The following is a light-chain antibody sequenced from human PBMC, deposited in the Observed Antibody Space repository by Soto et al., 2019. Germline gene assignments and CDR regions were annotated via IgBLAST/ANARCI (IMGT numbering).Light chain of an antibody. Sequence: SALPQPPSVTVVPGQRVTISCTGSSSNIGAGYDVHWYQQLPGTAPKLLIYGNSNRPSGVPDRFSGSKSGTSASLAITGLQAEDEADYYCQSYDSSLSAYVFGTGTKVTVL. CDR2: GNS. CDR1: SSNIGAGYD. J-gene: IGLJ1*01. CDR3: QSYDSSLSAYV. V-gene: IGLV1-40*01.